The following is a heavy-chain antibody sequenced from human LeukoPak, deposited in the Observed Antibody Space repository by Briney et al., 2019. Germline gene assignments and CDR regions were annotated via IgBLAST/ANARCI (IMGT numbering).Heavy chain of an antibody. V-gene: IGHV4-59*12. CDR1: GGSISSYY. D-gene: IGHD3-10*01. J-gene: IGHJ5*02. Sequence: SETLSLTCTVSGGSISSYYWSWIRQPPGKGLEWIGYIYYSGSTNYNPSLKSRVTISEDTSKNQFSLKLSSVTAADTAVYYCARDRWYGSGSYAVNWFDPWGQGTLVTVAS. CDR2: IYYSGST. CDR3: ARDRWYGSGSYAVNWFDP.